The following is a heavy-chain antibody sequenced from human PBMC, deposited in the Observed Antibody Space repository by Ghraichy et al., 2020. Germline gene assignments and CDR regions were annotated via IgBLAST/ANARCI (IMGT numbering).Heavy chain of an antibody. V-gene: IGHV3-30*18. J-gene: IGHJ4*02. D-gene: IGHD6-19*01. CDR2: ISFDRNNK. Sequence: SLRLSCAASGFTFSNYGMHWVRQAPGKGLEWLAVISFDRNNKYYADSVKGRFTISSDNSRNTLYLQMNSLRDEDTAVYYCAKSWARWLTSFYFDYWGQGTLVTVSS. CDR3: AKSWARWLTSFYFDY. CDR1: GFTFSNYG.